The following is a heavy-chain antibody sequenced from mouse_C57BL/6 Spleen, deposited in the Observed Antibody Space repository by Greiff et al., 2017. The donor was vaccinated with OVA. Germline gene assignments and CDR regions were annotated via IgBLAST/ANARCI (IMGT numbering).Heavy chain of an antibody. Sequence: VQLQQSGAELVRPGTSVKVSCKASGYAFTNYLIEWVKQRPGQGLEWIGVINPGSGGSNYHEKFQGKATLTADNSSSTAYMQLSSLTSEDSAVYFCARDDYDWYFDVWGTGTTVTVSS. CDR2: INPGSGGS. V-gene: IGHV1-54*01. J-gene: IGHJ1*03. CDR1: GYAFTNYL. CDR3: ARDDYDWYFDV. D-gene: IGHD2-4*01.